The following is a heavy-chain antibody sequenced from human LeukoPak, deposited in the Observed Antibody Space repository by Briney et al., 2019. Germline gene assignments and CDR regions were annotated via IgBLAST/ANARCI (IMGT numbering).Heavy chain of an antibody. CDR2: MNPSSGNT. CDR1: GYTFTTYD. CDR3: AREYSSFPTRGYYYYYGMDV. Sequence: EASVKVSCKASGYTFTTYDINWVRQATGQGLEWMGWMNPSSGNTGYAQKFQGRVTMTRNTSISTAYMELRSLRSDDTAVYYCAREYSSFPTRGYYYYYGMDVWGQGTTVTVSS. V-gene: IGHV1-8*01. J-gene: IGHJ6*02. D-gene: IGHD6-6*01.